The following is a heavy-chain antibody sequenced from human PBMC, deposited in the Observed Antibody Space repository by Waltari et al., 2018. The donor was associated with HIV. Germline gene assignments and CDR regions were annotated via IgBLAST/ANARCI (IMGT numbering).Heavy chain of an antibody. Sequence: QVQLQESGPGLVKPSQTLSLTCTVSGGSISSGSYYWSWIRPPAGKGREWIGRIDTSGSTNYNPPLKSRVTISVDTSKNQFSLKLSSVTAADTAVHYCARDDYYGSGSYFYYYYGMDVWGQGTTVTVSS. J-gene: IGHJ6*02. CDR1: GGSISSGSYY. CDR3: ARDDYYGSGSYFYYYYGMDV. V-gene: IGHV4-61*02. CDR2: IDTSGST. D-gene: IGHD3-10*01.